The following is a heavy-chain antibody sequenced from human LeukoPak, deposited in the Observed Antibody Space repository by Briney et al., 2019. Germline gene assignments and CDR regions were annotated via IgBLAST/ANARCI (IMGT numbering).Heavy chain of an antibody. D-gene: IGHD4-11*01. CDR3: ARDIATTVTTFSNYYYYYGMDV. J-gene: IGHJ6*02. V-gene: IGHV3-21*01. CDR2: ISSSSSYI. Sequence: RLSCAASGFTFSSYSMNWVRQAPGKGLEWVSSISSSSSYIYYADSVKGRFTISRDNAKNSLYLQMNSLRAEDTAVYYCARDIATTVTTFSNYYYYYGMDVWGQGTTVTVSS. CDR1: GFTFSSYS.